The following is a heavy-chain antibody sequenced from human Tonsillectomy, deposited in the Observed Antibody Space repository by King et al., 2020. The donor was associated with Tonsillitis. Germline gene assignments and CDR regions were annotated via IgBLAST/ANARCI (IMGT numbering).Heavy chain of an antibody. J-gene: IGHJ4*02. CDR3: ARDHSPGDSSGYLNY. V-gene: IGHV3-30-3*01. Sequence: VQLVESGGGVVQPGRSLRLSCAASGFTFSSYAMHWVRQAPGKGLEWVAVISYDGSNKYYADSVRGRFTISRDNSKNTLYLQMNSLRPEDTAIYYCARDHSPGDSSGYLNYWGQGTLVTVSS. CDR2: ISYDGSNK. D-gene: IGHD3-22*01. CDR1: GFTFSSYA.